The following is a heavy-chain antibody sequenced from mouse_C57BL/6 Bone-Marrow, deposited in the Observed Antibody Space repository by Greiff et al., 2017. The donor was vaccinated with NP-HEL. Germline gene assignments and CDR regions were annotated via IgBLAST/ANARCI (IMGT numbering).Heavy chain of an antibody. J-gene: IGHJ3*01. V-gene: IGHV1-69*01. CDR3: ARSYDGYYPFAY. Sequence: QVHVKQPGAELVMPGASVKLSCKASGYTFTSYWMHWVKQRPGQGLEWIGEIDPSDSYTNYNQKFKGKSTLTVDNSSSTAYMQLSSLTSEDSAVYYCARSYDGYYPFAYWGQGTLVTVSA. D-gene: IGHD2-3*01. CDR1: GYTFTSYW. CDR2: IDPSDSYT.